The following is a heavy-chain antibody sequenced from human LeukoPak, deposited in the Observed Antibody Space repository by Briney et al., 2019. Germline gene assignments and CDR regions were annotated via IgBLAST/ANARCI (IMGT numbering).Heavy chain of an antibody. CDR3: ARESPIVGANHFDH. J-gene: IGHJ4*02. CDR1: GYTFRNYA. Sequence: GGSLRLSCAASGYTFRNYAMSWVRQAPGKGLEWVSSISGGGTTAYYADSVKGRFTVSRDNSKNTLYLQMNSLRVEDTARYYCARESPIVGANHFDHWGQGTLATVSS. CDR2: ISGGGTTA. D-gene: IGHD1-26*01. V-gene: IGHV3-23*01.